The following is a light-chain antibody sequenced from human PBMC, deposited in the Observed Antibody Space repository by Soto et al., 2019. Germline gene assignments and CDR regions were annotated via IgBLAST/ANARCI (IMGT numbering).Light chain of an antibody. J-gene: IGKJ5*01. CDR3: QQYSSWPPIT. CDR1: QSVSTK. V-gene: IGKV3-15*01. Sequence: EIVMTQSPATLSVSPGERATLACRASQSVSTKVAWYQQKPDQAPRLLIYATSTRATGAPARFSGSGSGTEFTLTITNLQSEDFAVYYCQQYSSWPPITFGQGTRLEIK. CDR2: ATS.